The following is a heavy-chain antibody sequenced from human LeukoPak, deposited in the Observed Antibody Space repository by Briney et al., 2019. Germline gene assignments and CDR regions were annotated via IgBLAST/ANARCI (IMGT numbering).Heavy chain of an antibody. CDR3: AKWETVNGYFDL. V-gene: IGHV3-43D*04. D-gene: IGHD1-26*01. CDR1: GFIFDDYA. CDR2: ISWNGAST. J-gene: IGHJ2*01. Sequence: PGGSLRLSCAASGFIFDDYAMHWVRQAPGKGLEWVSLISWNGASTFYADSVKGRFTISRDNSKNSLYLQMHSLRVEDTALYYCAKWETVNGYFDLWGRGTLVTVPS.